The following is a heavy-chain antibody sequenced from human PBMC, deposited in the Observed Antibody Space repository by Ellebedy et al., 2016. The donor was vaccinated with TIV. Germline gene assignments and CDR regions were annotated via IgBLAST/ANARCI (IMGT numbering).Heavy chain of an antibody. V-gene: IGHV1-18*01. CDR2: ISAYNGNT. D-gene: IGHD2-2*01. J-gene: IGHJ5*02. Sequence: AASVKVSCKASGGTFSSYVMSWVRQAPGQGLEWMGWISAYNGNTNYAQMLQGRVTMTTDTFTSTAYMELRSLRSDDTAVYYCARYCNSTTCSNWFDPWGQGTLVTVSS. CDR3: ARYCNSTTCSNWFDP. CDR1: GGTFSSYV.